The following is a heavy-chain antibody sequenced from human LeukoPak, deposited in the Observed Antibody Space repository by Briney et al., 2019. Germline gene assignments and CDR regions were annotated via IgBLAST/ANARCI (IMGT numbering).Heavy chain of an antibody. CDR1: GGSISDYY. D-gene: IGHD6-13*01. J-gene: IGHJ6*03. CDR2: IYYSGST. V-gene: IGHV4-59*01. CDR3: AREGSSSWYDYYYYYMDV. Sequence: PSETLSLTCTVSGGSISDYYRGWIRQPPGKGLEWIGYIYYSGSTNYNPSLKSRVTISVDTSKNQFSLKLSSVTAADTAVYYCAREGSSSWYDYYYYYMDVWGKGTTVTVSS.